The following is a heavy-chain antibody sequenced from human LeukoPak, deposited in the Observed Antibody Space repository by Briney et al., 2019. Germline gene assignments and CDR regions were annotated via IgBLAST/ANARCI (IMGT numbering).Heavy chain of an antibody. CDR1: RYSISSGYF. V-gene: IGHV4-38-2*01. Sequence: SETLSLTCAVSRYSISSGYFWGRIRQPPGQGLVWIGSMYHSGSTYYNPSLKSRVTISLDTSKNQFSLKLSSVTAADTAVYYCARHSITIVRGVMAPYYMDVWGKGTTVTVSS. J-gene: IGHJ6*03. CDR3: ARHSITIVRGVMAPYYMDV. CDR2: MYHSGST. D-gene: IGHD3-10*01.